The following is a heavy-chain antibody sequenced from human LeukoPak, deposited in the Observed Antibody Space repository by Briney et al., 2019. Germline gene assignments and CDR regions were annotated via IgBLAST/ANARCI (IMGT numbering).Heavy chain of an antibody. V-gene: IGHV4-34*01. J-gene: IGHJ4*02. CDR3: ARQLWSYYFDY. D-gene: IGHD5-18*01. CDR2: INHSGST. Sequence: SETLSLTCAVYGGSFSGYCWSWIRQPPGKGLEWIGEINHSGSTNYNPSLKSRVTISVDTSKNQFSLKLSSVTAADTAVYYCARQLWSYYFDYWGQGTLVTVSS. CDR1: GGSFSGYC.